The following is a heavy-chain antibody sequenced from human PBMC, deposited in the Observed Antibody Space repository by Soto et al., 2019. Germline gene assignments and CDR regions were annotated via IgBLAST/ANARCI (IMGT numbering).Heavy chain of an antibody. J-gene: IGHJ6*02. CDR2: INHSGST. CDR3: ARVTGRYYYGLDV. CDR1: GGSFSGYY. Sequence: QVQLQQWGAGLLKPSETLSLTCAVYGGSFSGYYWSWIRQPPGKGLEWIGEINHSGSTNYNPSLNSRVTISVDTSKNHCSLKLSSVTAADTAVYYCARVTGRYYYGLDVWGQGTTVTVSS. V-gene: IGHV4-34*01.